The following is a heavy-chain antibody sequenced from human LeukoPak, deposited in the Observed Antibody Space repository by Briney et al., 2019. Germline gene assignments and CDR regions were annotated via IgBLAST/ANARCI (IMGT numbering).Heavy chain of an antibody. D-gene: IGHD3-10*01. J-gene: IGHJ4*02. V-gene: IGHV3-23*01. Sequence: GGTLRLCFAASGFTFSAYGRSWVRQSPGQGLGWVSGISSNGSITFYARSVRGRFTIPRDNPRNTVYLQMNSLRAEDSALYYCTRFGDYGEYRGEGTLVTVSS. CDR3: TRFGDYGEY. CDR1: GFTFSAYG. CDR2: ISSNGSIT.